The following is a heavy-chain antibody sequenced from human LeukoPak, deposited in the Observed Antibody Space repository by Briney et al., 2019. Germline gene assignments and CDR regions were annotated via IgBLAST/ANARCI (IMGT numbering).Heavy chain of an antibody. CDR1: GGSISSSDYW. D-gene: IGHD1-14*01. CDR3: ARHRSAGISHAFDY. CDR2: IYYSGST. Sequence: SETLSLTCTVPGGSISSSDYWWNWLRQPPGKGLERIGNIYYSGSTYYSPSLKTRVTMSIATSTNQFSLSLTSVTAADTAVYYCARHRSAGISHAFDYWGQGSLVTVSS. J-gene: IGHJ4*02. V-gene: IGHV4-39*01.